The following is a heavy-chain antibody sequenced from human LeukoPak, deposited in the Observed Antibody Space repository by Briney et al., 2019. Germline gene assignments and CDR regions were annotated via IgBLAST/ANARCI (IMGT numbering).Heavy chain of an antibody. CDR3: TRDRGAYNLYDY. CDR1: GFTFSSYG. CDR2: IRSKAYGETA. D-gene: IGHD1-1*01. J-gene: IGHJ4*02. V-gene: IGHV3-49*03. Sequence: GGSLRLSCAASGFTFSSYGMHWIRQAPGKGLEWVGYIRSKAYGETADYAASVKGRLTISRDDSKAIAYLQMNSLKTEDTAVYHCTRDRGAYNLYDYWGQGTLVTVSS.